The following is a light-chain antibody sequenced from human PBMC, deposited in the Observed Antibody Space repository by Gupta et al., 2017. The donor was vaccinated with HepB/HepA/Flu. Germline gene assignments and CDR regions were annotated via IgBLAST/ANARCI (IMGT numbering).Light chain of an antibody. J-gene: IGKJ4*01. CDR2: GAS. CDR1: QSINRY. CDR3: QQSNNIPLT. V-gene: IGKV1-39*01. Sequence: IHMTQSPSSLSASVGDRVTITCRASQSINRYLNWYQQKQGKAPKVLMYGASSLQSGVPSRFSGSGSGTDFTLTISSLQPEDFATYYCQQSNNIPLTFGGGTKVEIK.